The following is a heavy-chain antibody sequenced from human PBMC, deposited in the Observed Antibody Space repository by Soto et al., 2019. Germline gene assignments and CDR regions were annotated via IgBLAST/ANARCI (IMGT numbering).Heavy chain of an antibody. CDR3: ASGYCSSTSCPYYYYGMDV. Sequence: GGSMRLSCAASGFTFSSYSMNWVRQAPGKGLEWVSYISSSSSTIYYADSVKGRSTISRDNAKNSLYLQMNSLRDEDTAVYYCASGYCSSTSCPYYYYGMDVWGQGTTVTVSS. D-gene: IGHD2-2*01. CDR2: ISSSSSTI. CDR1: GFTFSSYS. V-gene: IGHV3-48*02. J-gene: IGHJ6*02.